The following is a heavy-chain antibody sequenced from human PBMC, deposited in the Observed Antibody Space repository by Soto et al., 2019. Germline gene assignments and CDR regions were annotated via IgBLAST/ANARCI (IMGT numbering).Heavy chain of an antibody. D-gene: IGHD2-15*01. Sequence: ASVKVSCKASGYTFTSYGISWVRQAPGQGLEWMGWISAYNGNTNYAQKLQGRVTMTTDKSTSTAYMELRSLRSDDTAVYYCASVGYCSGGSCKSPFDYWGQGTLVTVSS. CDR1: GYTFTSYG. J-gene: IGHJ4*02. CDR3: ASVGYCSGGSCKSPFDY. V-gene: IGHV1-18*01. CDR2: ISAYNGNT.